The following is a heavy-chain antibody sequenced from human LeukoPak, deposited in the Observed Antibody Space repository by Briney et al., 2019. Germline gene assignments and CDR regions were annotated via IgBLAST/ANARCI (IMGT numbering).Heavy chain of an antibody. D-gene: IGHD3-22*01. V-gene: IGHV1-2*02. Sequence: ASVRVSCTASGYTFTGYYMHWVRQAPGQGLEWMGWINPNSGGTNYAQKFQGRVTMTRDTSISTAYMELSRLRSDDTAVYYCARDDSSGYYDSDYWGQGTLVTVSS. CDR3: ARDDSSGYYDSDY. J-gene: IGHJ4*02. CDR1: GYTFTGYY. CDR2: INPNSGGT.